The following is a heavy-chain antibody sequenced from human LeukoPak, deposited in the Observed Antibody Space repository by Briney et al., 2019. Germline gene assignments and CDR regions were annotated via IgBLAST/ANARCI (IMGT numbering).Heavy chain of an antibody. CDR3: ARRQGCSSTSCPPDS. D-gene: IGHD2-2*01. CDR2: IYPGDSDT. J-gene: IGHJ4*02. Sequence: GESLQISCRGSGSIFTTYWIGWVRQLPRKGLEWMGIIYPGDSDTRYSPSFQGQVTMSADKSINTAYLQWSSLKASDTAMYYCARRQGCSSTSCPPDSWGQGTLVTVSS. V-gene: IGHV5-51*01. CDR1: GSIFTTYW.